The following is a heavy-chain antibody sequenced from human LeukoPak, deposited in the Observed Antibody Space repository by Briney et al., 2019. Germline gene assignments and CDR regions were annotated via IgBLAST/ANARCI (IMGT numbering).Heavy chain of an antibody. J-gene: IGHJ4*02. D-gene: IGHD3-3*01. CDR3: ARHRDFGVVKKYFDY. Sequence: SETLSLTCAVYGGSFSGYYWSWIRQPPGKGLEWIGEINRSGSTNYNPSLKSRVTISVDTSKNQFSLKLSSVTAADTAVYYCARHRDFGVVKKYFDYWGQGTLVTVSS. V-gene: IGHV4-34*01. CDR2: INRSGST. CDR1: GGSFSGYY.